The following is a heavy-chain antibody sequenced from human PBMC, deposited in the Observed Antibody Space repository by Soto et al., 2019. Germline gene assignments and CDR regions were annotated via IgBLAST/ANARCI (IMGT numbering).Heavy chain of an antibody. CDR3: ATDRGKWGDSPFEK. J-gene: IGHJ4*02. Sequence: QVQLVESGGGVVQPGRSLRLSCAASGFTFSKFGMHWLRQAPGRGLEWVAGISNDGSDEYYVDSVKGRFNISRDNSTITLSLQMNSLRFEDTAVYFCATDRGKWGDSPFEKWGQGTLVTVSS. D-gene: IGHD2-21*02. CDR2: ISNDGSDE. V-gene: IGHV3-30*03. CDR1: GFTFSKFG.